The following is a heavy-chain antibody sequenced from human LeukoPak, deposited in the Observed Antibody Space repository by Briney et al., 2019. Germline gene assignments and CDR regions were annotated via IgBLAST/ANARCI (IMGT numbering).Heavy chain of an antibody. CDR1: GGSISSYY. J-gene: IGHJ4*02. CDR2: ISSSGSFI. Sequence: LSLTCTVSGGSISSYYWSWIRQAPGKGLEWVSYISSSGSFIYYADSVKGRFTISRDNAKNSLYLHMNSLRAEDTALYYCAREPYYDSSGYSPDYWGQGTLVTVSS. V-gene: IGHV3-11*04. D-gene: IGHD3-22*01. CDR3: AREPYYDSSGYSPDY.